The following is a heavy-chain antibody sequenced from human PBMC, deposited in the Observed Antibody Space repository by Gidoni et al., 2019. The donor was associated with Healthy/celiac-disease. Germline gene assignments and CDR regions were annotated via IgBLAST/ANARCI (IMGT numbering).Heavy chain of an antibody. CDR2: ISSSSSYI. CDR3: ARGTISTVRGVSGMDV. D-gene: IGHD3-10*01. J-gene: IGHJ6*02. CDR1: GFTFSSYS. V-gene: IGHV3-21*01. Sequence: EVQLVESGGGLVKPGGSLRLSCAASGFTFSSYSMNWVRQAPGKGLEWVSSISSSSSYIYYADSVKGRFTISRDNAKNSLYLQMNSLRAEDTAVYYCARGTISTVRGVSGMDVWGQGTTVTVSS.